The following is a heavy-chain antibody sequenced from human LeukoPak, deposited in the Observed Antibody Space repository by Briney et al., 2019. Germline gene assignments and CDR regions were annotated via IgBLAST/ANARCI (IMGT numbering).Heavy chain of an antibody. CDR2: IYYSGST. CDR1: GGSISSYY. Sequence: PSETLSLTCTVSGGSISSYYWSWIRQPPGKGLEWIGYIYYSGSTNYNPSLKSRVTISVDTSKNQFSLKLSSVTAADTAVYYCARRGSYGPRSYYWYFDLWGRGTLVTVSS. J-gene: IGHJ2*01. V-gene: IGHV4-59*08. CDR3: ARRGSYGPRSYYWYFDL. D-gene: IGHD5-18*01.